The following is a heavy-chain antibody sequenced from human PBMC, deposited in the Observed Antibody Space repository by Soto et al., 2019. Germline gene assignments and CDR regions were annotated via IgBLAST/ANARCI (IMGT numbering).Heavy chain of an antibody. CDR2: IYSGGNT. Sequence: QLVETGGGLIQPGGSLRLSCAASGLTVSSNYMNWVRQAPGKGLEWVSIIYSGGNTYYADSVKGRFTISRDNSKNTQYLQMNSLRADDTAVYYCARDSYNSYWFATWGKGPLVTVSS. J-gene: IGHJ5*02. CDR3: ARDSYNSYWFAT. CDR1: GLTVSSNY. D-gene: IGHD6-6*01. V-gene: IGHV3-53*02.